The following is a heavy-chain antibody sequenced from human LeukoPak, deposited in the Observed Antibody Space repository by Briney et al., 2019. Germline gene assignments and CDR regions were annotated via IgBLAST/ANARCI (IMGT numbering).Heavy chain of an antibody. CDR2: IKSKTDGGTT. CDR1: LLTFDNAW. J-gene: IGHJ4*02. V-gene: IGHV3-15*01. D-gene: IGHD2-15*01. Sequence: PGGSLRLSCVVSLLTFDNAWMSWVRQAPGKGLDWVGRIKSKTDGGTTDYAAPVKGRFTISRDDSKNTLYLQMNSLKTEDTAVYCSTTVLGRYCRRDWGQGTLVTVSS. CDR3: TTVLGRYCRRD.